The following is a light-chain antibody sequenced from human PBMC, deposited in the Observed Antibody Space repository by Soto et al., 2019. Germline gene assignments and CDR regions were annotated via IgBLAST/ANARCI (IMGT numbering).Light chain of an antibody. J-gene: IGLJ2*01. CDR1: SSDVGGYNF. CDR3: SSYTGSSTVL. V-gene: IGLV2-14*01. Sequence: QSVLTQPASVSGSPGQSITISCTGTSSDVGGYNFVSWYQQHPGKAPKLMIYEVSNRPSGVSNRFSGSKSGNTASLTISGLQAEDEADYYCSSYTGSSTVLFGGGTKLTVL. CDR2: EVS.